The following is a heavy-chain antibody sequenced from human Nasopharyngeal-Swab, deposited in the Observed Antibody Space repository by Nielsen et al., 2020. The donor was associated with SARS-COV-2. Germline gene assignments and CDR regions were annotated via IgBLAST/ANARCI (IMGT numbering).Heavy chain of an antibody. D-gene: IGHD2-15*01. V-gene: IGHV3-23*01. CDR2: ISGSGRST. CDR3: HLRSGGSGDY. J-gene: IGHJ4*02. CDR1: GFTFSSYA. Sequence: GESLKISCAASGFTFSSYAMSWVRQAPGKGLEWVSAISGSGRSTYYADSVKGRFTISRDNSKNTLYLQMNSLRAEDTAVYYCHLRSGGSGDYWGQGTLVTVSS.